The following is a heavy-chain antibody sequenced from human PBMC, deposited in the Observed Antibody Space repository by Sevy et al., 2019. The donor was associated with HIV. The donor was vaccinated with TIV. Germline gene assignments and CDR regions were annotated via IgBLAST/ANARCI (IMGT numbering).Heavy chain of an antibody. D-gene: IGHD6-13*01. J-gene: IGHJ1*01. Sequence: GGSLRLSCAASGFTFSSDWMSWVHQAPGKGLEWVANIKQDGSEKYYVDSVKGRFTISRDNAKNSLYLQMNSLRAEDSAGYYCARGQRRTTEYSSSWFYFQHWGQGTLVTVSS. CDR3: ARGQRRTTEYSSSWFYFQH. V-gene: IGHV3-7*01. CDR1: GFTFSSDW. CDR2: IKQDGSEK.